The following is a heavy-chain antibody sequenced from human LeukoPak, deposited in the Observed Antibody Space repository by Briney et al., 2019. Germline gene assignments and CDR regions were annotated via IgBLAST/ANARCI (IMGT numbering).Heavy chain of an antibody. CDR3: ATTRISSGWPFFDF. CDR1: GYSFTNYW. V-gene: IGHV5-51*01. J-gene: IGHJ4*02. Sequence: GESLKISCKGSGYSFTNYWIGWVRQTPGKGLEWMGIIYPDDSDTRYSPSFQGQVTISADKSTSTAYLQWSSLKASDTAMYYCATTRISSGWPFFDFWGQGTLVTVSS. D-gene: IGHD6-19*01. CDR2: IYPDDSDT.